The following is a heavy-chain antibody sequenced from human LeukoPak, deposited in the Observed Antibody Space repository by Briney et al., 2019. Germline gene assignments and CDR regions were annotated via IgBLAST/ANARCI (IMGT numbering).Heavy chain of an antibody. V-gene: IGHV3-48*01. CDR3: ATKNPGDS. Sequence: GGSLRLSCAGSGLTLSNYNMNWVRQAPGKGLEWLSYISSSSDTIYYADSVKGRFIISRDNAKNSLYLQMNSLRAEDTAVYYCATKNPGDSWGQGTLVIVSS. J-gene: IGHJ4*02. D-gene: IGHD7-27*01. CDR1: GLTLSNYN. CDR2: ISSSSDTI.